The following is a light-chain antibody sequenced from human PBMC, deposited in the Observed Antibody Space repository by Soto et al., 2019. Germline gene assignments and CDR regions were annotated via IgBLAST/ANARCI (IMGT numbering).Light chain of an antibody. CDR1: QSISGW. Sequence: DIQMTQSPSTLSASIGDRVTITCRASQSISGWLAWYQQKPGKAPKLLIYDASSLQSGVPSRFSGSGSGTEFTLTISSLQPDDFATYSCQQYNSFLYTFGQGTKLEIK. CDR3: QQYNSFLYT. CDR2: DAS. J-gene: IGKJ2*01. V-gene: IGKV1-5*01.